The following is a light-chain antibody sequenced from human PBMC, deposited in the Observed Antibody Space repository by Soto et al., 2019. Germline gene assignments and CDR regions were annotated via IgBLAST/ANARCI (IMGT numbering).Light chain of an antibody. Sequence: QSVLTQPPSASGTPGQRVTISCSGSSSNIGSNYVYWYQQLPGTAPQLLIYRNNQRPSGVPDLSSGYKSGTSASLAISGLRDEDEAYYYCAAWGDSLSGVFGGGTKLTVL. CDR1: SSNIGSNY. CDR2: RNN. CDR3: AAWGDSLSGV. V-gene: IGLV1-47*01. J-gene: IGLJ2*01.